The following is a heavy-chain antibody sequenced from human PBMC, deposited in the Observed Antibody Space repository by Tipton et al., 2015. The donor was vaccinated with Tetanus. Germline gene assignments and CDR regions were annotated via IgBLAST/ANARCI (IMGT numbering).Heavy chain of an antibody. CDR2: IYYSGST. D-gene: IGHD6-19*01. V-gene: IGHV4-30-4*01. Sequence: LRLSCSVSGDSINSGDYYWSWIRQPPGKGLEWIGYIYYSGSTYYNPSLKSRVTISIDTSKNQFSLRLSSVTAADTAVYYCARHSGWFNFYSGVDVWGQGTTVTVSS. CDR1: GDSINSGDYY. CDR3: ARHSGWFNFYSGVDV. J-gene: IGHJ6*02.